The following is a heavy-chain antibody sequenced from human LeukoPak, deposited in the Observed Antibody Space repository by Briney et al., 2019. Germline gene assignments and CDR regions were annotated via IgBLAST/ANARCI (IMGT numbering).Heavy chain of an antibody. V-gene: IGHV1-24*01. CDR3: ATGVGSDYDFWSGYSHYFDY. J-gene: IGHJ4*02. Sequence: APVKVSCKVSGYTLTELSMHWVRQAPGKGLEGMGGFDPEDGETIYAQKFQGRVTMTEDTSTDTAYMELSSLRSEDTAVYYCATGVGSDYDFWSGYSHYFDYWGQGTLVTVSS. CDR1: GYTLTELS. CDR2: FDPEDGET. D-gene: IGHD3-3*01.